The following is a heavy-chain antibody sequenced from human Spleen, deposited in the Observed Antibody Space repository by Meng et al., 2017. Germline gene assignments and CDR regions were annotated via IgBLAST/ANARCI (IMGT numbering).Heavy chain of an antibody. CDR3: ARATVAGTPFHTPFNYYYGMDV. CDR1: GFTFDNYA. V-gene: IGHV3-20*04. J-gene: IGHJ6*02. CDR2: LNWNGATT. Sequence: GESLKISCAASGFTFDNYAMSWVRQAPGKGLEWVSGLNWNGATTAYADSVKGRFTTSRDNAKNSLYLQMDSLRAEDTALYYCARATVAGTPFHTPFNYYYGMDVWGQGTTVTVSS. D-gene: IGHD6-19*01.